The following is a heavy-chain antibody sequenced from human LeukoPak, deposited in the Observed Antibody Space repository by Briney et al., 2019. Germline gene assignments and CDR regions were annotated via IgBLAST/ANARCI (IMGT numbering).Heavy chain of an antibody. CDR2: ISYDGSNK. CDR1: GFTFSSYG. D-gene: IGHD5-24*01. J-gene: IGHJ4*02. CDR3: AKDQGGKDGYNSFDY. Sequence: GRSLRLSCAASGFTFSSYGMHWVRQASGKGLEWVAVISYDGSNKYYADSVKGRFTISRDNSKNTLYLQMNSLRAEDTAVYYCAKDQGGKDGYNSFDYWGQGTLVTVSS. V-gene: IGHV3-30*18.